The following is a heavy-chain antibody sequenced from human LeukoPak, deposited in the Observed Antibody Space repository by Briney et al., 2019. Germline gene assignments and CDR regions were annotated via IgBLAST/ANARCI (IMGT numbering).Heavy chain of an antibody. Sequence: PGGSLRLXCAASGFTFSSYAMSWVRQAPGKGLEWVSAISGSGGSTYYADSVKGRFTISRDNSKNTLYLQMNSLRAEDTAVYYCPKTGYSSSWFLFDYWGQRTLVTVSS. CDR2: ISGSGGST. CDR3: PKTGYSSSWFLFDY. V-gene: IGHV3-23*01. D-gene: IGHD6-13*01. J-gene: IGHJ4*02. CDR1: GFTFSSYA.